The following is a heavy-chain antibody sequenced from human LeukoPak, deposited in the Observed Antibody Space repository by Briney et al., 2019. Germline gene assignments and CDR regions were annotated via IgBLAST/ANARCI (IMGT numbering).Heavy chain of an antibody. CDR1: GFTFSDYY. CDR3: ARDRGSYRAFDI. Sequence: GGSLSLSCAASGFTFSDYYMSWIRQAPGKGLEWVSYISSSGSAIYYADSVKGRFTISRDNAKNSLYLQMNSLRAEDTAVYYCARDRGSYRAFDIWGQGTMVTVS. CDR2: ISSSGSAI. D-gene: IGHD1-26*01. V-gene: IGHV3-11*04. J-gene: IGHJ3*02.